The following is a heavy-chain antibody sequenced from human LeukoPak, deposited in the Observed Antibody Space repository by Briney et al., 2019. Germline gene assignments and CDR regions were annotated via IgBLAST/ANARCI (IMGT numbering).Heavy chain of an antibody. D-gene: IGHD2-8*02. V-gene: IGHV4-34*01. CDR3: ARHRRWEWRMVAFDI. CDR1: GGSFSGYY. Sequence: SETLSLTCAVYGGSFSGYYWSWIRQPPGKGLEWIGEINHSGSTNYNPSLKSRVTISVDTSKNQFSLKLSSVTAADTAVYYCARHRRWEWRMVAFDIWGQGTMVTVSS. J-gene: IGHJ3*02. CDR2: INHSGST.